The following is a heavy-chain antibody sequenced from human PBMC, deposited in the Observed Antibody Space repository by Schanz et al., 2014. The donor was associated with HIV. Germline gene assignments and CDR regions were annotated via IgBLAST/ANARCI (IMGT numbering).Heavy chain of an antibody. Sequence: EVQLVESGGGLVEPGGSLRLSCEASGFNFNNYAMTWVRQAPGKGLEWVSSISESGGRTYYADSVNGRFTISRDNSRNALYLHMNSLRADDTAIYYCVKAYSSGFSGAGSWGQGALVTVSS. D-gene: IGHD5-18*01. CDR2: ISESGGRT. CDR1: GFNFNNYA. V-gene: IGHV3-23*04. J-gene: IGHJ5*02. CDR3: VKAYSSGFSGAGS.